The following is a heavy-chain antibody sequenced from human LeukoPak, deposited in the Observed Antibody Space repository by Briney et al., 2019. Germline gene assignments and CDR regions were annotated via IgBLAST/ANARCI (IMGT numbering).Heavy chain of an antibody. Sequence: PGGSLRLSCAASGFTFSSYGMYWVRQAPGKGLEWVGVIWYDGIKKNYADSVKGRFTISRDNSENTLHLQMNSLRAEDTAVYYCARDSGHYFDYWGQGTLVTVSS. D-gene: IGHD1-1*01. V-gene: IGHV3-33*07. J-gene: IGHJ4*02. CDR3: ARDSGHYFDY. CDR2: IWYDGIKK. CDR1: GFTFSSYG.